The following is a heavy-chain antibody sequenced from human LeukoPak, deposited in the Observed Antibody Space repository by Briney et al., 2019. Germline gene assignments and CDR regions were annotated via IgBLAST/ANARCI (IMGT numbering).Heavy chain of an antibody. CDR1: GYTFTGYY. CDR2: INPNSGGT. J-gene: IGHJ5*02. D-gene: IGHD2-15*01. V-gene: IGHV1-2*02. CDR3: ARALGSGGSWFDP. Sequence: GASVKVSCKASGYTFTGYYMHWVRQAHGQGLEWMGWINPNSGGTNYAQKFQGRVTMTRDTSISTAYMELSRLRSDDTAVYYCARALGSGGSWFDPWGQGTLVTVSS.